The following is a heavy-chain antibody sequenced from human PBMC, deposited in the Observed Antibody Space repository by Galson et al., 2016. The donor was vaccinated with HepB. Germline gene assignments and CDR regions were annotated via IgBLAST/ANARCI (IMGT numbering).Heavy chain of an antibody. V-gene: IGHV5-51*01. J-gene: IGHJ4*02. D-gene: IGHD6-6*01. Sequence: QSGAEVKKPGESLKISCKTSGYSFTKYWIGWVRQMPGKGLEWMGIIYPGDSDTRYSPSFQGQVTISADKSISTAYLQWSSLKASDTAVYYCARHGSLAALPEVASDYWGQGTLVTVSS. CDR1: GYSFTKYW. CDR3: ARHGSLAALPEVASDY. CDR2: IYPGDSDT.